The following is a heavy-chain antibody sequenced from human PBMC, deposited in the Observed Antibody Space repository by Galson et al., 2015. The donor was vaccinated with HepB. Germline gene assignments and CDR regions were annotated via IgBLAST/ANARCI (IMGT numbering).Heavy chain of an antibody. J-gene: IGHJ4*02. D-gene: IGHD1-26*01. CDR2: IWADGTKK. CDR3: TRDGSGSRPESYFDY. Sequence: SLRLSCAVSGATFSHYGMHWVRQAPGKGLEWVAGIWADGTKKFYAESVQGRFTISRDNSKNTLYLQMDSLRVEDTAAYFCTRDGSGSRPESYFDYWGQGTLVTVSS. V-gene: IGHV3-33*01. CDR1: GATFSHYG.